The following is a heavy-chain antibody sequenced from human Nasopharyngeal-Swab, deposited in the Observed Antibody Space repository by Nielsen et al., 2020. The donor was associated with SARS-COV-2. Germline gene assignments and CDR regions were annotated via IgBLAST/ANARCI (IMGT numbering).Heavy chain of an antibody. CDR1: GFTFSDYY. Sequence: SRAASGFTFSDYYMSWIRQAPGKGLGWVSYISSSGSTIYYADSVKGRFTISRDNAKNSLYLQMNSLRDEDTAVYYCARGGVVVAASLDVWGQGTTVTVSS. V-gene: IGHV3-11*04. CDR2: ISSSGSTI. D-gene: IGHD2-15*01. J-gene: IGHJ6*02. CDR3: ARGGVVVAASLDV.